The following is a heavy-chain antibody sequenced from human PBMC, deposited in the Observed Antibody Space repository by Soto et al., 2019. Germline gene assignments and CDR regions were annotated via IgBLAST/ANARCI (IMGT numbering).Heavy chain of an antibody. CDR2: INSGSTHI. CDR1: GFTFREYS. V-gene: IGHV3-21*01. CDR3: ARERADGSIDY. J-gene: IGHJ4*02. Sequence: EVQMVESGGGLVKPGGSLRLFCAASGFTFREYSMNWVRQAPGKGLEWVSSINSGSTHIFASDSMKGRFTISRDNAKKSLYLQMDSLRVDDTAVYYCARERADGSIDYWGQGTLVTVSS.